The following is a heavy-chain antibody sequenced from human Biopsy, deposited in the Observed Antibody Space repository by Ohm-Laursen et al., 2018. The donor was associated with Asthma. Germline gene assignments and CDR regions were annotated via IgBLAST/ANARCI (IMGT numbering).Heavy chain of an antibody. Sequence: TLSLTCIVSGDAMSTSGSYWGWIRQSPGKGLEWIGSIYYSGRTYYNPSLESRVTISADTSKNHFSLKVTSGTAADTAVYYCARAVSSSSYWYFDLWGRGTLVTVSS. V-gene: IGHV4-39*02. CDR2: IYYSGRT. CDR1: GDAMSTSGSY. J-gene: IGHJ2*01. D-gene: IGHD6-6*01. CDR3: ARAVSSSSYWYFDL.